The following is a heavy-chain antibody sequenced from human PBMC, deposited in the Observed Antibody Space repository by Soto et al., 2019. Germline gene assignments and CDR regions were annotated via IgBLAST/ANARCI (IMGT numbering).Heavy chain of an antibody. CDR2: ISSSSSTI. CDR3: ARDPVYCSSTSCYTFGVDV. CDR1: GFTFSSYS. J-gene: IGHJ6*02. Sequence: PGGSLRLSCAASGFTFSSYSMNWVRQAPGKGLEWVSYISSSSSTIYYADSVKGRFTISRDNAKNSLYLQMNSLRDEDTAVYYCARDPVYCSSTSCYTFGVDVWGQGTTVTVSS. D-gene: IGHD2-2*02. V-gene: IGHV3-48*02.